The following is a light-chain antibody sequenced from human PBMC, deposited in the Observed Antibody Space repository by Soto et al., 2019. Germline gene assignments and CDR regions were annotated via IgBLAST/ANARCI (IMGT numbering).Light chain of an antibody. J-gene: IGKJ4*01. CDR1: QSVSSY. CDR2: DAS. Sequence: EIVLTQSPATLSLSPGERATLSCRASQSVSSYLAWYQQKPGQAPRLLIYDASNSAAGIPARFSGSGSGTDFTFTIRGLEPEDFAVYYCQHRSNWPLTFGGGTKVEIK. CDR3: QHRSNWPLT. V-gene: IGKV3-11*01.